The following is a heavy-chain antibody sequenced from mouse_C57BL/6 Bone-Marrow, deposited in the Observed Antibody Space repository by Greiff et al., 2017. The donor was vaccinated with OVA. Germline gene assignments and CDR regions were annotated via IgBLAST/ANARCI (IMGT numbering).Heavy chain of an antibody. J-gene: IGHJ4*01. Sequence: EVQRVESGGDLVKPGGSLKLSCAASGFTFSSYGMSWVRQTPDKRLEWVATISSGGSYTYYPDSVKGRFTISRDNAKNTLYLQMSSLKSEDTAMYYCARHPLITTVVPYYYAMDYWGQGTSVTVSS. V-gene: IGHV5-6*01. D-gene: IGHD1-1*01. CDR3: ARHPLITTVVPYYYAMDY. CDR1: GFTFSSYG. CDR2: ISSGGSYT.